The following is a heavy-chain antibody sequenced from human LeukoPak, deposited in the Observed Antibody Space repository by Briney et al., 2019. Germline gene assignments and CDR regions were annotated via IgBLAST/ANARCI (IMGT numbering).Heavy chain of an antibody. J-gene: IGHJ4*02. CDR2: INHSGST. Sequence: SETLSLTCAVYGGSFSGYYWSWIRQPPGKGLEWIGEINHSGSTNHNPSLKSRVTISVDTSKNQFSLKLSSVTAADTAVYYCARGGITGALGYWGQGTLVTVSS. V-gene: IGHV4-34*01. CDR3: ARGGITGALGY. D-gene: IGHD1-20*01. CDR1: GGSFSGYY.